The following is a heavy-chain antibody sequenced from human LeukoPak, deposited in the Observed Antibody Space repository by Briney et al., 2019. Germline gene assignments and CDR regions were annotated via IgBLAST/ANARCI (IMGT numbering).Heavy chain of an antibody. CDR1: GFTFSSYG. CDR2: IRYDGSNK. D-gene: IGHD3-22*01. Sequence: SGGSLGLSCAASGFTFSSYGMHWVRQAPGKGLEWVAFIRYDGSNKYYADSVKGRFTISRDNSKNTLYLQMNSLRAEDTAVYYCAKVADYYDSSGSGSAFDIWGQGTMVTVSS. CDR3: AKVADYYDSSGSGSAFDI. V-gene: IGHV3-30*02. J-gene: IGHJ3*02.